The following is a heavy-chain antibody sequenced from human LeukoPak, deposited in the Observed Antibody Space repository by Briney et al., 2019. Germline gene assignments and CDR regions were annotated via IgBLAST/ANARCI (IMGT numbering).Heavy chain of an antibody. D-gene: IGHD5-18*01. V-gene: IGHV3-74*01. CDR3: ARGGAAMAYY. J-gene: IGHJ4*02. CDR1: GFNFSSYW. CDR2: INSDGSST. Sequence: PGGSLRLSCAASGFNFSSYWMHWVRQAPGKGLVWVSRINSDGSSTSYADSMKGRFTISRDNAENTLYLQMNSLRVEDTAVYYCARGGAAMAYYWGQGTLVTVSS.